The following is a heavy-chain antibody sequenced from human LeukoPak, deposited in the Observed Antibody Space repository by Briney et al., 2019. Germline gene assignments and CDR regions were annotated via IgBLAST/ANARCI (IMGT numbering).Heavy chain of an antibody. J-gene: IGHJ4*02. D-gene: IGHD3-16*01. V-gene: IGHV3-30*18. CDR3: AKGRGMITFGGVPYYFDY. Sequence: GGSLRLSCAASGFTFSSYGMHWVRQAPGKGLEWVAVISYDGSNKYYADSVKGRFTISRDNSKNTLYLQMNSLRAEDTAVYYCAKGRGMITFGGVPYYFDYWGQGTLVTVSS. CDR2: ISYDGSNK. CDR1: GFTFSSYG.